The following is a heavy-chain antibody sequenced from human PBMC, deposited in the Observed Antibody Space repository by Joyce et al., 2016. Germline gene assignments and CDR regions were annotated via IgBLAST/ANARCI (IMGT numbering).Heavy chain of an antibody. D-gene: IGHD5-12*01. CDR1: GGSISSAHW. J-gene: IGHJ5*01. V-gene: IGHV4-4*02. CDR3: ARNGAYSQDS. Sequence: QVQLQESGPGLVKPSGTLSLTCAVSGGSISSAHWWSWVRQPPGQGLEWIGEIYLGGSTPYNPSLKSRVTISVDKSKNQLSLKMNSVTAADTAVYYCARNGAYSQDSWGQGTLVTVSS. CDR2: IYLGGST.